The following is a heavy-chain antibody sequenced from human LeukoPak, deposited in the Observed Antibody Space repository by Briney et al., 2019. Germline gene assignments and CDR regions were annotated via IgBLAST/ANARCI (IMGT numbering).Heavy chain of an antibody. J-gene: IGHJ5*02. CDR1: GGSISTYY. V-gene: IGHV4-59*12. CDR3: ARDLRYSSSWYNWFDP. D-gene: IGHD6-13*01. CDR2: IYYTGST. Sequence: SETLSLTCTVSGGSISTYYWTWIRQPPGKGLEWVGNIYYTGSTNYNPSLKSRVTISVDTSKNQFPLKLSSVTAADAAVYYCARDLRYSSSWYNWFDPWGQGTLVTVSS.